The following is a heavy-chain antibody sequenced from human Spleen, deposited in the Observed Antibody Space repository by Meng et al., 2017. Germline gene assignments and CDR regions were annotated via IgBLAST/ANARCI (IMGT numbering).Heavy chain of an antibody. CDR3: ARGPTTVAHDFDY. CDR2: INHRGNT. Sequence: QLTQLVSGPFSPAHTRSSACVVSVGPFSDYYWSWTRQPPGKGLEWIGEINHRGNTNYNSFLESRVTISVDTSQNSLSLKLSSVTAADSAVYYCARGPTTVAHDFDYWGQGTLVTVSS. J-gene: IGHJ4*02. CDR1: VGPFSDYY. V-gene: IGHV4-34*01. D-gene: IGHD4-11*01.